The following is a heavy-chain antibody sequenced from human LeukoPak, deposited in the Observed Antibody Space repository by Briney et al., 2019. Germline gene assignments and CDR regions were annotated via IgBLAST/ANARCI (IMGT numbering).Heavy chain of an antibody. CDR3: AREYSIFGVVIPTLDY. Sequence: GGSLRLSCAASGFTFSSYSMNWVRQAPGKGLEWVSSISSSSSYIYYAGSVKGRFTISRDNAKNSLCLQMNSLRAEDTAVYYCAREYSIFGVVIPTLDYWGQGTLVTVSS. D-gene: IGHD3-3*01. V-gene: IGHV3-21*01. J-gene: IGHJ4*02. CDR2: ISSSSSYI. CDR1: GFTFSSYS.